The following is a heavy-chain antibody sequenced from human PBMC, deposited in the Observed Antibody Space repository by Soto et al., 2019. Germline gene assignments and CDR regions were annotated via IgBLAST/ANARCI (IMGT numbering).Heavy chain of an antibody. CDR3: ARGNGGYSYGYRSVDY. CDR1: GGSFSGYY. D-gene: IGHD5-18*01. CDR2: INHSGST. V-gene: IGHV4-34*01. J-gene: IGHJ4*02. Sequence: PSETLALTCAVYGGSFSGYYWSWIRQPPGKGLEWIGEINHSGSTNYNPSLKSRVTISVDTSKNQFSLKLSSVTAADTAVYYCARGNGGYSYGYRSVDYWGQGTLVNVS.